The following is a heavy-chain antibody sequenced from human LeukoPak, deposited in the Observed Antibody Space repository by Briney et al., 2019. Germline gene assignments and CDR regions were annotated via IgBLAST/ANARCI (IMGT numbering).Heavy chain of an antibody. V-gene: IGHV3-33*01. Sequence: GGSLRLSCAASGFTFSSYGMHWVRQAPGKGLEWVAVIWYDGSNKYYADSVKGRFTISRDNSKNTLYLQMSSLRAEDTAVYYCARGGYDFWSGYYKSWGQGTLVTVSS. CDR1: GFTFSSYG. CDR2: IWYDGSNK. CDR3: ARGGYDFWSGYYKS. D-gene: IGHD3-3*01. J-gene: IGHJ4*02.